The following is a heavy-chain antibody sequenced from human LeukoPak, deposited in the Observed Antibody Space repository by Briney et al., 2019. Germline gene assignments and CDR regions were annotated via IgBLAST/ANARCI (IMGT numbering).Heavy chain of an antibody. V-gene: IGHV3-23*01. J-gene: IGHJ4*02. Sequence: GGSLRLSCAASGFTFTSYAMSWVRQAPGRGLEWVSSIRGSGGSTYYADSVKGRFTISRDNSKNTLYQQMNSLRAEDTAVYYCAKDIAAAGSSFFDYWGQGALVTVSS. CDR3: AKDIAAAGSSFFDY. CDR2: IRGSGGST. CDR1: GFTFTSYA. D-gene: IGHD6-13*01.